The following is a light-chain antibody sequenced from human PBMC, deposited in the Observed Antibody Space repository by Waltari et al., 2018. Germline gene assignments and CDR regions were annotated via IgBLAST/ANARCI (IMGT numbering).Light chain of an antibody. CDR1: SGHSTNI. Sequence: QLVLTQSPSASASLGASVKLTCTLSSGHSTNIIAWHQQQPEKGPRYLMKVNSDGSHSKGDQYPDRFSGSSSGAAHYLTISSLQSEDEADYYCQTGGHGTWVFGGGTKLTVL. CDR3: QTGGHGTWV. CDR2: VNSDGSH. V-gene: IGLV4-69*01. J-gene: IGLJ3*02.